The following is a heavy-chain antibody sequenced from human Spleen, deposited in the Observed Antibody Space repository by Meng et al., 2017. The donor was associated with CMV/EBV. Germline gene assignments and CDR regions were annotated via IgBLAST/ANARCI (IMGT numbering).Heavy chain of an antibody. CDR1: GYTFTSYG. V-gene: IGHV1-18*01. CDR2: ISAYNGNT. D-gene: IGHD3-22*01. Sequence: ASVKVSCKASGYTFTSYGISWVRQAPGQGLEWMGWISAYNGNTNYAQKLQGRVTMTTDTSTSTAYMELRSLRSEDTAVYYCARGTDYYDSSGYPGPYYYYYGMDVWGQGTTVTVSS. CDR3: ARGTDYYDSSGYPGPYYYYYGMDV. J-gene: IGHJ6*02.